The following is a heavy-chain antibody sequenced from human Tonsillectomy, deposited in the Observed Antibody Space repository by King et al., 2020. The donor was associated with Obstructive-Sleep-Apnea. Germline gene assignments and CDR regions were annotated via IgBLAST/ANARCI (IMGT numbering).Heavy chain of an antibody. D-gene: IGHD1-26*01. V-gene: IGHV4-4*07. J-gene: IGHJ4*02. CDR2: IYTSGST. CDR1: GGSISSYY. Sequence: VQLQESGPGLVKPSETLSLTCTVSGGSISSYYWSWIRQPAGKGLEWIGRIYTSGSTNYNPSLKSRVTMSVDPSKSQFSLKLSSVTAADTAVYYCASGSRVGARFYFDYWGQGTLVTVSS. CDR3: ASGSRVGARFYFDY.